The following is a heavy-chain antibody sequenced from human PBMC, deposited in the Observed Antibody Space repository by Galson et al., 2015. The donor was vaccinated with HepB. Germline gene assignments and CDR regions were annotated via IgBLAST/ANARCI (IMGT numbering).Heavy chain of an antibody. J-gene: IGHJ4*02. CDR1: GFTISTYW. CDR3: ARDRNLYYYNSGGFLS. CDR2: INSDASST. D-gene: IGHD3-22*01. V-gene: IGHV3-74*01. Sequence: SLRLSCAASGFTISTYWMHWVRQAQGKGLVWVSSINSDASSTDYADSVRGRFTISRDNAENTLYLQMNSLRAEDTAVYYCARDRNLYYYNSGGFLSWGRGTLVTVSS.